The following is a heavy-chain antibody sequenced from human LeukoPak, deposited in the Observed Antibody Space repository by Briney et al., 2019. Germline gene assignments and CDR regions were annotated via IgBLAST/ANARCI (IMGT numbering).Heavy chain of an antibody. CDR2: INSDGSAT. D-gene: IGHD1-26*01. V-gene: IGHV3-74*01. Sequence: PGGSLRLSCAASGFTFGSPWMHWVRQAPGKGLVWVSRINSDGSATAYADSVKGRFTISRDNAENTLYLQMNSLRAEDTAVYYCATKRATPAFDYWGQGTLVTVSS. J-gene: IGHJ4*02. CDR3: ATKRATPAFDY. CDR1: GFTFGSPW.